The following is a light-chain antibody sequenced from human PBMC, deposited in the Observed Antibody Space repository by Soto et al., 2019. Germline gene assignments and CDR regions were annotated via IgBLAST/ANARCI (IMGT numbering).Light chain of an antibody. Sequence: ETVMTQSPAALSVSPGESATLSCRASQSIASDLAWYQQKPGQAPRLLIFGASTRASGIPARFTGSRSGTEFTLTISSLQSEDFAVYYCQQYNSWPRTFGRGTKVEI. V-gene: IGKV3-15*01. J-gene: IGKJ1*01. CDR3: QQYNSWPRT. CDR1: QSIASD. CDR2: GAS.